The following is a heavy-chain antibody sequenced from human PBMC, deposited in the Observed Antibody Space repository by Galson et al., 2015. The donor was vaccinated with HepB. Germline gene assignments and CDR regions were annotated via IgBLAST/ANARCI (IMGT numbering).Heavy chain of an antibody. Sequence: SVKVSCKASGYTFSDYPMNWLRQAPGQRLEWIGWINTGTGDAKYSQNFQGRVTISWDTSATTAYMELTSLRSEDTAVYYCARNRTAGDLDYWGQGSLATVAS. V-gene: IGHV1-3*04. CDR1: GYTFSDYP. J-gene: IGHJ4*02. D-gene: IGHD7-27*01. CDR2: INTGTGDA. CDR3: ARNRTAGDLDY.